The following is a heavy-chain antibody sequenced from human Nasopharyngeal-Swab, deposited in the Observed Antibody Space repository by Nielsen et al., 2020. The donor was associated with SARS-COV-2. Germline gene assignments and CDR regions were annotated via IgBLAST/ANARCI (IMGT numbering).Heavy chain of an antibody. Sequence: SETLSLTCAVYGGSFSGYYWSWIRQPPGKGLEWIGEINHSGSTNYNPSLKSRVTISVDTSKNQFSLKLSSVTAADTAVYYCAGGPRYCSGGSCYQVFYYYMDVWGKGTTVTVSS. CDR1: GGSFSGYY. CDR2: INHSGST. D-gene: IGHD2-15*01. V-gene: IGHV4-34*01. J-gene: IGHJ6*03. CDR3: AGGPRYCSGGSCYQVFYYYMDV.